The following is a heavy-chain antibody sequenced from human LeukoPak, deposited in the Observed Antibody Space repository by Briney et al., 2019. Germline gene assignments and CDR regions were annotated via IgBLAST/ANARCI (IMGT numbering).Heavy chain of an antibody. J-gene: IGHJ4*02. CDR2: VYQNGIT. Sequence: PSETLSLTCVVSGGSLSSSTWWSWVRRPPGKGLEWIGEVYQNGITNYNPSLKSRATMSVDKSKNQFSLKLSSVTAADTAVYYCATKVNWGQGTLVTVSS. V-gene: IGHV4-4*02. CDR1: GGSLSSSTW. CDR3: ATKVN.